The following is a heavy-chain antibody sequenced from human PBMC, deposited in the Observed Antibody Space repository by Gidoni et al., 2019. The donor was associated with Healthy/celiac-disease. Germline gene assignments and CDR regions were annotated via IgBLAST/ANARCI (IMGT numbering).Heavy chain of an antibody. V-gene: IGHV3-9*01. CDR2: ISWNSGSI. J-gene: IGHJ3*02. CDR1: GFTFDDYA. D-gene: IGHD5-18*01. Sequence: EVQLVESGGGLVQPGRSLRLSCAASGFTFDDYAMHWVRQAPGKGLEWVSGISWNSGSIGYADSVKGRFTISRDNAKNSLYLQMNSLRAEDTALYYCAKDMGGGYSLNAFDIWGQGTMVTVSS. CDR3: AKDMGGGYSLNAFDI.